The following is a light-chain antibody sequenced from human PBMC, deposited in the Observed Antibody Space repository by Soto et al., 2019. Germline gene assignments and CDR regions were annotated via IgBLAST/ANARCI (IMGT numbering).Light chain of an antibody. CDR1: QSVSSN. J-gene: IGKJ4*01. Sequence: VSTQSPATLSVSPWEIATLSCRASQSVSSNLAWYQQKPGRAPRLLIYDASQRATGIPARLSGSGSGTDFPLTVSSLHPEDSAFYYCQHEYNLLTFGGGTKVDIK. CDR2: DAS. V-gene: IGKV3D-15*01. CDR3: QHEYNLLT.